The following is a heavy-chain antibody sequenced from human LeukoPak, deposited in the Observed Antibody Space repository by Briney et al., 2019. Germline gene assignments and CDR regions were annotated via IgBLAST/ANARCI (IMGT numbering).Heavy chain of an antibody. V-gene: IGHV3-74*01. D-gene: IGHD1-26*01. Sequence: GGSLRLSCAASGFTFSNYWMHWVRQGPGKGLVWVSRINSDGSSTSYADSVKGRFTISRDNAKNALYLQMKSLRAEDTAVYYCTRRGASTGAFDIWGQGTMVTVSS. J-gene: IGHJ3*02. CDR3: TRRGASTGAFDI. CDR2: INSDGSST. CDR1: GFTFSNYW.